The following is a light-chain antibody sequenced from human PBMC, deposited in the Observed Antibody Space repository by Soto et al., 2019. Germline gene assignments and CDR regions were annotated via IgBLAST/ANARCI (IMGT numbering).Light chain of an antibody. V-gene: IGLV2-14*01. CDR3: SSYTRSSTRV. CDR2: EVS. J-gene: IGLJ3*02. Sequence: QSVLTQPASVSGSPGQSITISCTGNSSDVGGYNYVSWYQQHPGKAPKLMIYEVSNRPSGVSNRFSGSKSGNTASLTISGFQAEDEADYYCSSYTRSSTRVFGGGTKLTV. CDR1: SSDVGGYNY.